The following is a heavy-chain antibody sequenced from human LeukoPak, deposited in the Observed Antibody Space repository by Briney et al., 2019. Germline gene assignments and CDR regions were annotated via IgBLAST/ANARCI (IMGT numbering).Heavy chain of an antibody. CDR2: INPKSGGT. D-gene: IGHD5-24*01. CDR1: GYTFTGYY. CDR3: GKNGGGYNYDYFDY. J-gene: IGHJ4*02. Sequence: GSSVKVSCKASGYTFTGYYMHWVRQAPGHGLERMGWINPKSGGTNYAHKFQGRVTMTRDTSLSTAYTELSRRRSDDTAGYLCGKNGGGYNYDYFDYWGQGTLVTVSS. V-gene: IGHV1-2*02.